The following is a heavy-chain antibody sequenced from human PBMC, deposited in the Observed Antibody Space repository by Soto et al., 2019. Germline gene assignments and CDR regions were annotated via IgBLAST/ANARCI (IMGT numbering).Heavy chain of an antibody. Sequence: ASVKVSCKASGYTFTSYGISWLRQAPGQGLEWMGWISAYNGNTNYAQKLQGRVTMTTDTSTSTAYVELRSLRSDDTAVYYCARDAYPNWFDPWGQGTLVTVSS. CDR2: ISAYNGNT. V-gene: IGHV1-18*01. CDR3: ARDAYPNWFDP. CDR1: GYTFTSYG. J-gene: IGHJ5*02.